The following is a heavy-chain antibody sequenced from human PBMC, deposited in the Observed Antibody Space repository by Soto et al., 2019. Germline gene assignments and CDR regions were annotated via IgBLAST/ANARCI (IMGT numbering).Heavy chain of an antibody. D-gene: IGHD3-10*01. CDR3: ARSSGVSATYWSDA. Sequence: SETLSLTCGVSGGSISSINWWSWVRQTPGKGLEWIGEIYYSGSTNYNPSLTSRVTMSIDKSKNQFFLNSTSVTAVDTAVYYCARSSGVSATYWSDARGQGTVVTVSS. V-gene: IGHV4-4*02. CDR2: IYYSGST. CDR1: GGSISSINW. J-gene: IGHJ5*02.